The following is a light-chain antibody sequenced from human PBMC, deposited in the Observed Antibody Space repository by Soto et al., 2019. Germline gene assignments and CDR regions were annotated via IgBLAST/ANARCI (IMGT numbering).Light chain of an antibody. CDR2: AAS. J-gene: IGKJ1*01. V-gene: IGKV1-27*01. CDR3: QKYNSAPWT. Sequence: DIQMTQSPSSLSASVGDRVTITCRASQVISNYLAWYQQKPGKVPKLLIYAASTLQSGVPFRFSGSGSGTDFTLTISSLQPEDVATYCCQKYNSAPWTFGQGTKVEIK. CDR1: QVISNY.